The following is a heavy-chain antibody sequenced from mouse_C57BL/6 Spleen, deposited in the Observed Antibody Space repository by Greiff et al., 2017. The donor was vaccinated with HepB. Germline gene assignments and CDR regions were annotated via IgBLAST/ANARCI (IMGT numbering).Heavy chain of an antibody. D-gene: IGHD2-4*01. CDR2: INPYNGDT. V-gene: IGHV1-20*01. CDR1: GYSFTGYF. Sequence: VQLQQSGPELVKPGDSVKISCKASGYSFTGYFMNWVMQSHGKSLEWIGRINPYNGDTFYNQKFKGKATLTVDKSSSTAHMELRSLTSEDSAVYYCARWGYDYDDEEGYAMDYWGQGTSVTVSS. J-gene: IGHJ4*01. CDR3: ARWGYDYDDEEGYAMDY.